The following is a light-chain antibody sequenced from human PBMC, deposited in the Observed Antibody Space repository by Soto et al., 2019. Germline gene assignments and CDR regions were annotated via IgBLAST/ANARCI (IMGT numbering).Light chain of an antibody. Sequence: DIQMTQSPSTLSASIGDRVTITCRASQTINNWLAWYQQKPGKAPNLLIYHASNLETGVPSRFSGSAFGTEFTLTISSLQPDDFATYYCQHYNSYPWTLGQGTKVEIK. J-gene: IGKJ1*01. V-gene: IGKV1-5*01. CDR1: QTINNW. CDR2: HAS. CDR3: QHYNSYPWT.